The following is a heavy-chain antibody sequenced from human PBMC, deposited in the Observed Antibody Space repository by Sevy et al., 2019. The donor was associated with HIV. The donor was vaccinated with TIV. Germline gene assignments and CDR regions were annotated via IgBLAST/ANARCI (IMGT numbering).Heavy chain of an antibody. J-gene: IGHJ4*02. CDR3: ARVPSIPRGGFDY. CDR2: IYYSGST. V-gene: IGHV4-59*01. Sequence: SETLSLTCSVSGGSISTYYWSWIRQPPGKALEWIAYIYYSGSTNYNPSLKSRVTISVATSKNQFSLKLNSVTAADTAVYYSARVPSIPRGGFDYWGQGTLVTVSS. CDR1: GGSISTYY. D-gene: IGHD2-2*01.